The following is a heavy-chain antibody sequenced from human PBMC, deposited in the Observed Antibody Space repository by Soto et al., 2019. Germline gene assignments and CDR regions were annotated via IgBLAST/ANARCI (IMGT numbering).Heavy chain of an antibody. J-gene: IGHJ3*02. Sequence: GGSLRLSCAASGFTFSSYGMHWVRQAPGKGLEWVAVIWYDGSNKYYADSVKGRFTISRDNSKNTLYLQMNSLRAEDTAVYYCARSDSSIPVAFDIWGQGTVVTVSS. CDR1: GFTFSSYG. CDR2: IWYDGSNK. V-gene: IGHV3-33*01. CDR3: ARSDSSIPVAFDI. D-gene: IGHD3-3*01.